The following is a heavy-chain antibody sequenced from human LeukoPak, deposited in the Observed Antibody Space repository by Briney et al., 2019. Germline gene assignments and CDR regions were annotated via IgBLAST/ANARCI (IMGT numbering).Heavy chain of an antibody. V-gene: IGHV1-8*02. J-gene: IGHJ4*02. CDR1: GGTFSSYA. CDR3: ARARGMIAPPGL. Sequence: GASVKVSCKASGGTFSSYAISWVRQATGQGLEWMGWMNPNSGNTGYAQKFQHRVTMTRNTSISTAYMELSSLKSEDTAVYYCARARGMIAPPGLWGQGTLVTVSS. D-gene: IGHD3-22*01. CDR2: MNPNSGNT.